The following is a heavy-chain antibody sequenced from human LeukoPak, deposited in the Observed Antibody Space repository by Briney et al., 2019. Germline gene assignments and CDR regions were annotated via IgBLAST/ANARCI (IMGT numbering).Heavy chain of an antibody. CDR1: GGSISSSSYY. CDR3: ARQKPIYYYGSGSYYKRSWFDP. Sequence: SETLSLTCTVSGGSISSSSYYWGWIRQPPGKGLEWIGSIYYSGSTYYNPSLKSRVTISVDTSKNQFSLKLSSVTAADTAVYYCARQKPIYYYGSGSYYKRSWFDPWGQGTLVTVSS. D-gene: IGHD3-10*01. V-gene: IGHV4-39*01. J-gene: IGHJ5*02. CDR2: IYYSGST.